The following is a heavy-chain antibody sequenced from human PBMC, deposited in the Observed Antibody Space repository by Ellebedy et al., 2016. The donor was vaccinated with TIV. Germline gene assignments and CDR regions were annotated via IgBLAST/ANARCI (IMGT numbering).Heavy chain of an antibody. CDR3: ARQGGGLYFDY. CDR2: IYWDDHK. J-gene: IGHJ4*02. D-gene: IGHD2-15*01. Sequence: SGPTLVKPTQTLTLTCTFSGFSLSTSGAGVGWIRQPSGKALECLGIIYWDDHKRYSLSLKSRVTITTDTSKNQVVLTMTNIDPLDTATYYCARQGGGLYFDYWGQGTLVTVSS. V-gene: IGHV2-5*02. CDR1: GFSLSTSGAG.